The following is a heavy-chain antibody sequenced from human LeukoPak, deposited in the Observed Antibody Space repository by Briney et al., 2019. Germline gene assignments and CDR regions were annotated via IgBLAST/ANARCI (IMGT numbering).Heavy chain of an antibody. CDR3: APRGDIEHSYVYGKWFDP. V-gene: IGHV4-34*01. Sequence: SETLSLTCAVYGGSFSAYYWTWIRQPPGKGLEWIGEIKHSGSSNYNSSLRSRVTISVDTSYKQFSLKLSSVTAADTAVYYCAPRGDIEHSYVYGKWFDPWGQGTRVTVSS. J-gene: IGHJ5*02. CDR2: IKHSGSS. CDR1: GGSFSAYY. D-gene: IGHD5-18*01.